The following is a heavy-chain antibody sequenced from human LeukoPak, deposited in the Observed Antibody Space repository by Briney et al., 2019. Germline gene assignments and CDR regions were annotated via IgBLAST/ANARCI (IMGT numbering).Heavy chain of an antibody. CDR2: IHHDESEK. CDR1: GFNSNYYW. CDR3: SRWVSQYYFDY. D-gene: IGHD5-24*01. J-gene: IGHJ4*02. Sequence: PAVSLRRSCEASGFNSNYYWLGWVRQAPGKGLEWVALIHHDESEKYYVGSVKGRFSISRDNAKSSVYLQMDSLRVDDTAVYYCSRWVSQYYFDYWGQGALVSVSS. V-gene: IGHV3-7*01.